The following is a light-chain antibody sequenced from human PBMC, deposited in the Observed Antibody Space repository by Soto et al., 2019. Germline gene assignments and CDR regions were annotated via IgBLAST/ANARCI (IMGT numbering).Light chain of an antibody. Sequence: QSALTQPASVSGSPGQSVTISCTGTSSDVGSYNLVSWYQQHPGKAPKFMIYEVNKRPSGISNRFSGSKSGNTASLTVSGLQAEDEADYYCCSYAGSNTFVFGTGTKLTVL. V-gene: IGLV2-23*02. J-gene: IGLJ1*01. CDR2: EVN. CDR3: CSYAGSNTFV. CDR1: SSDVGSYNL.